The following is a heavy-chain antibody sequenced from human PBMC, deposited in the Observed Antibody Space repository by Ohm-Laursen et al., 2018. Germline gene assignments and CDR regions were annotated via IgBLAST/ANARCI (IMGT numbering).Heavy chain of an antibody. CDR3: ARRERALILGY. CDR1: GGSISYYY. J-gene: IGHJ4*02. D-gene: IGHD1-26*01. Sequence: SVSLSLTCTVFGGSISYYYWSWFPLPPGKGLVWIGYICYSGYTTYNPSLKSRVTITVNTSKNQFTLKLSSAVAADTAVYYCARRERALILGYWGQGTLVTVSS. V-gene: IGHV4-59*08. CDR2: ICYSGYT.